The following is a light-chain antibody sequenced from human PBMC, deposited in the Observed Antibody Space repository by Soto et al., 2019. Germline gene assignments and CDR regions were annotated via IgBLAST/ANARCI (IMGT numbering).Light chain of an antibody. J-gene: IGKJ3*01. V-gene: IGKV1-27*01. CDR1: QDISNY. CDR2: AAS. Sequence: DIQMTQSPPSLSASVGDRVTITCRASQDISNYLAWYQQRPGKVPRLLIYAASTLQSGVPSRFSGSGSVTDFTLTISSLLPEDAATYYCQNLDSAAFTFGPGTKVDIK. CDR3: QNLDSAAFT.